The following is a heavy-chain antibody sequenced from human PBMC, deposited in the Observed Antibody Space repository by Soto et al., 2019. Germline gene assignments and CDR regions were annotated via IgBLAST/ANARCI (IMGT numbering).Heavy chain of an antibody. V-gene: IGHV3-23*01. J-gene: IGHJ5*02. CDR1: GFTFTNYA. D-gene: IGHD2-15*01. CDR2: ISASGGLK. Sequence: EVLLSESGGDLRQPGGSLRLSCAASGFTFTNYAMTWVRQTPGKGLAWVSGISASGGLKYYADSVRGRFTVSRDNSKNILYLQMDNLRDEDTALYYCARDVVAPSGWLGPWGQGTQVTVSS. CDR3: ARDVVAPSGWLGP.